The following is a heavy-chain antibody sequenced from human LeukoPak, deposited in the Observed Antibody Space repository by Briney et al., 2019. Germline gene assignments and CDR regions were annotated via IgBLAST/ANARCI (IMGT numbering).Heavy chain of an antibody. CDR2: IYHSGST. CDR1: GSSISSGYY. CDR3: ARDWNSRGFGDNNWFDP. Sequence: PSETLSLTCTVSGSSISSGYYWGWIRQPPGKGLQWIGSIYHSGSTYYNPSLKSRVTISVDTSKNQFSLKLSSVTAADTAVYYCARDWNSRGFGDNNWFDPWGQGTLVTVSS. V-gene: IGHV4-38-2*02. D-gene: IGHD3-10*01. J-gene: IGHJ5*02.